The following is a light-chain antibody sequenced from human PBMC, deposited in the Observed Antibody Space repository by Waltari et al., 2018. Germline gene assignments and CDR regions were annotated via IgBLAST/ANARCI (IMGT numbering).Light chain of an antibody. CDR2: GAS. J-gene: IGKJ1*01. CDR1: QSVSRS. V-gene: IGKV3-20*01. Sequence: IVLTQSPGTLSLSPGERATLSCRASQSVSRSLAWYQQKPGQAPKHLNYGASTRAPGIPDRFTGRGSGTDFSLTISSLEPEDFAIYCCQHYVRLPATFGQGTKVEIK. CDR3: QHYVRLPAT.